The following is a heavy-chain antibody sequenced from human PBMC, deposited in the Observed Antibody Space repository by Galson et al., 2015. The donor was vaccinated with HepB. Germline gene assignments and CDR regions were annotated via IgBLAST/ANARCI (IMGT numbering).Heavy chain of an antibody. V-gene: IGHV3-15*01. Sequence: SLRLSCAASGFTFSNAWMSWVRQAPGKGLEWVGRIKSKTDGGTTDYAAPVKGRFTISRDDSKNTLYLQMNSLKTEDTAVYYCTTVGYSSSWYYYYGMDVWGQGTTVTVSS. D-gene: IGHD6-13*01. CDR2: IKSKTDGGTT. J-gene: IGHJ6*02. CDR3: TTVGYSSSWYYYYGMDV. CDR1: GFTFSNAW.